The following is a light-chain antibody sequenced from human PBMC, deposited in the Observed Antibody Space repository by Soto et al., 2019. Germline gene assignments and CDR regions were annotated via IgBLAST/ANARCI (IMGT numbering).Light chain of an antibody. Sequence: EIVLTQSPATLSLSPGERATLSCRASQSVINNLAWYQQKPGQAPRLLIYGASSRATGIPARFSGSGSGTEFTLTISSLQSEDFAVYYCQQYNNWPITFGQGTRLEIK. CDR3: QQYNNWPIT. CDR2: GAS. V-gene: IGKV3D-15*01. J-gene: IGKJ5*01. CDR1: QSVINN.